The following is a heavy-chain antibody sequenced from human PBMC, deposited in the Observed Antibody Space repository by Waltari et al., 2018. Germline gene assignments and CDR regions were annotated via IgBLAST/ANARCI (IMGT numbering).Heavy chain of an antibody. CDR2: ISTTGFTI. CDR3: ARRSYSYYYGMDV. J-gene: IGHJ6*02. V-gene: IGHV3-48*03. CDR1: EFIFSSFD. Sequence: EVQLVESGGGLVQPGGSLRLSCAASEFIFSSFDMNWVRQAPGKGLEWVSYISTTGFTIYYADSVKGRVTISRDNAKNSLYLQMISLRAEDTAVYYCARRSYSYYYGMDVWGQGTTVTVSS.